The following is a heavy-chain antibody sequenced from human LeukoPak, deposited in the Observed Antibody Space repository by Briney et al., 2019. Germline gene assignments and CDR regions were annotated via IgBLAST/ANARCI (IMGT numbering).Heavy chain of an antibody. J-gene: IGHJ6*03. CDR2: IYTTESI. CDR3: ARHYYYYMDV. Sequence: ETLSLTCTVSSGSISGYYWSWLRQAAGRGLEWIGRIYTTESINYNPSLKSRVTMSVDPSKNQFSLMLSSVTAADTAVYYCARHYYYYMDVWGKGTTVTVSS. CDR1: SGSISGYY. V-gene: IGHV4-4*07.